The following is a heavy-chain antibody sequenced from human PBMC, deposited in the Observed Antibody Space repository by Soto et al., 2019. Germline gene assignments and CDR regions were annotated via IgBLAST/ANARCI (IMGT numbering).Heavy chain of an antibody. Sequence: SETLSLTCIVSGGSITRRSSYWAWIRQPPGKGLEWVGTFYDGNTYHNPSLRSRITIAVDTSNNQFSLKLNSVAAADTAFYYCATTRGLAVGGSFDYWGQGTLVTVSS. CDR1: GGSITRRSSY. V-gene: IGHV4-39*01. CDR3: ATTRGLAVGGSFDY. J-gene: IGHJ4*02. CDR2: FYDGNT. D-gene: IGHD3-10*01.